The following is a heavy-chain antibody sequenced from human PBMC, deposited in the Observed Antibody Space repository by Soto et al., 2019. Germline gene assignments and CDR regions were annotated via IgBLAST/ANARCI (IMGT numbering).Heavy chain of an antibody. J-gene: IGHJ5*02. V-gene: IGHV1-69*08. CDR3: AREGHCSSTSCYLVWFDP. CDR2: IIPILGIA. CDR1: GGTFSSYT. D-gene: IGHD2-2*01. Sequence: QVQLVQSGAEVKKPGSSVKVSCKASGGTFSSYTISWVRQAPGQGLEWMGRIIPILGIANYAQKFQGRVTITADKSTSTAYMEPSSLRSEDTAVYYCAREGHCSSTSCYLVWFDPWGQGTLVTVSS.